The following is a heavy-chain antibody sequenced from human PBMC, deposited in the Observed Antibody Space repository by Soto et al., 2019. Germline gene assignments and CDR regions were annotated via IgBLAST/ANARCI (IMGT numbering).Heavy chain of an antibody. V-gene: IGHV3-11*01. CDR2: ISSSGSTT. CDR1: GFSLSDYY. D-gene: IGHD3-16*02. CDR3: ARAPEYYVWGSYRPSYFDY. J-gene: IGHJ4*02. Sequence: PGGSLRLSCAASGFSLSDYYMSWIRQAPGEGLEWVSYISSSGSTTHYADSVKGRFTISKDNAKNQFSLKLSSVTAADTAVYYCARAPEYYVWGSYRPSYFDYWGQGTLVTVSS.